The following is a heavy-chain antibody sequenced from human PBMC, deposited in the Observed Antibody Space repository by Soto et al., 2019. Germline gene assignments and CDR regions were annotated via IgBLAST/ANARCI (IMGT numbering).Heavy chain of an antibody. Sequence: QVQLQESGPGLVKPSETLSLTCTVSGGSISNYYWSWIRQPPGKGLEWIGYIYYSGSTNHNPSLKSRVTISVDTSKNQFSLKLSSVTAAATAVYYCASLRGYCSGASCYSGYYYYMNVWGKGTTVTVSS. D-gene: IGHD2-15*01. CDR1: GGSISNYY. J-gene: IGHJ6*03. CDR3: ASLRGYCSGASCYSGYYYYMNV. V-gene: IGHV4-59*08. CDR2: IYYSGST.